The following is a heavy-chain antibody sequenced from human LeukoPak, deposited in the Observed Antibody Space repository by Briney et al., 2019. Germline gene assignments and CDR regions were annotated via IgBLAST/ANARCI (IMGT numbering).Heavy chain of an antibody. J-gene: IGHJ4*02. CDR1: GVSISAYY. CDR2: IYYSGST. V-gene: IGHV4-59*01. D-gene: IGHD3-3*01. CDR3: ARTVDYYFDY. Sequence: SETLSLTRTISGVSISAYYWTWIRQSPGKGLEWIGYIYYSGSTNYNPSLKSRVTISVDTSKNQFSLKLSSVTAADTAVYYCARTVDYYFDYWGQGTLVTVSS.